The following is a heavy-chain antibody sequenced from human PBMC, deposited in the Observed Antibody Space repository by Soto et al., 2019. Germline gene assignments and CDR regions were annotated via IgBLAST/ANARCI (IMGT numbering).Heavy chain of an antibody. J-gene: IGHJ1*01. Sequence: EVQLLESGGTLVQPGGSLTLSCAASGFTFINYAMSWVRQAPGKGLEWVSTISGNGGDTYYEDSVKGRFTVSRDNSKNTLYLKTNSLRAEDTAVYYCAKDDSSGSYFQPWAQGTQVIVSS. CDR2: ISGNGGDT. D-gene: IGHD6-19*01. CDR3: AKDDSSGSYFQP. CDR1: GFTFINYA. V-gene: IGHV3-23*01.